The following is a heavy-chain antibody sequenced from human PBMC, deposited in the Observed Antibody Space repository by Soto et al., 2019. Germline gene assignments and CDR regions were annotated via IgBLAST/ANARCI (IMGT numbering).Heavy chain of an antibody. D-gene: IGHD2-15*01. CDR3: AKEMTSGSRLAFDY. J-gene: IGHJ4*02. CDR2: ITGEGDTT. CDR1: GFTFSSYA. Sequence: EVQLLESGGGLLQPGGSLRLSCAASGFTFSSYALNWVRQAPGKGLEWVSGITGEGDTTFYAGSVKGRFTISRDNSRNTVYLQMNSVRAEDTAVYHCAKEMTSGSRLAFDYWGQGTLVTVSS. V-gene: IGHV3-23*01.